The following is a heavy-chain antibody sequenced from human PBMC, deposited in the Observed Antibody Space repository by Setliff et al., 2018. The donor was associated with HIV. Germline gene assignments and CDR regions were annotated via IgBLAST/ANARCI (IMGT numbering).Heavy chain of an antibody. V-gene: IGHV1-46*01. CDR2: VYPGDASI. Sequence: GASVKVSCKASGYSFTSYIIHWVRQAPGQGLEWVGRVYPGDASIHYAQKFLGRVTVTRDTSTSTVYMDLSSLRFEDTAVYYCARSGVPPYYYYGMDVWGQGTTVTVSS. J-gene: IGHJ6*02. CDR3: ARSGVPPYYYYGMDV. D-gene: IGHD3-10*01. CDR1: GYSFTSYI.